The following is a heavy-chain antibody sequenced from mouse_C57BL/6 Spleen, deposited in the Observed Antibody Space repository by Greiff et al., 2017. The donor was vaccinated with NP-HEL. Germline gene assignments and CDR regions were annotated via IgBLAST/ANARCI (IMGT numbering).Heavy chain of an antibody. D-gene: IGHD2-1*01. CDR3: VREGNYGNLAWFAY. Sequence: EVKVVESGGGLVQPKGSLKLSCAASGFTFNTYAMHWVRQAPGKGLEWVARIRSKSSNYATYYADSVKDRFTISRDDSQSMLYLQMNNLKTEDTAMYYCVREGNYGNLAWFAYWGQGTLVTVSA. CDR2: IRSKSSNYAT. V-gene: IGHV10-3*01. J-gene: IGHJ3*01. CDR1: GFTFNTYA.